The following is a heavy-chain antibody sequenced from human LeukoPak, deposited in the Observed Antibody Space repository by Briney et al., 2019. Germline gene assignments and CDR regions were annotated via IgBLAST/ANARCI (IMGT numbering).Heavy chain of an antibody. V-gene: IGHV1-8*01. Sequence: ASVKVSCKTSGYTFTNYDINWVRQATGQGFERMGWMSPNSGNTGYAQKFQGRVAMTMDTSIRTAYMELSSLRSEDTAVYYCARTPPNWGADYWGQGTLVTVSS. CDR1: GYTFTNYD. D-gene: IGHD7-27*01. CDR3: ARTPPNWGADY. CDR2: MSPNSGNT. J-gene: IGHJ4*02.